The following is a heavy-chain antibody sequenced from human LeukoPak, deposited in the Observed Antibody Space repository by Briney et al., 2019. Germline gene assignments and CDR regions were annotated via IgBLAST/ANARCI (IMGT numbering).Heavy chain of an antibody. CDR3: ARYNGGNYLRIDY. Sequence: SPSETLSLTCTVSGGSISSSSYYWGWIRQPPGKGLEWIGSIYYSGSTYYHPSLKSRVTISVDTSKNQFSLKLSSVTAADTAVYYCARYNGGNYLRIDYWGQGTLVTVSS. J-gene: IGHJ4*02. V-gene: IGHV4-39*07. CDR1: GGSISSSSYY. D-gene: IGHD4-23*01. CDR2: IYYSGST.